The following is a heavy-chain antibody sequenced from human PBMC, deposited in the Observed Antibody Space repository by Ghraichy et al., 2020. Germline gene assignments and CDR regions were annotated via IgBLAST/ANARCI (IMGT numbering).Heavy chain of an antibody. J-gene: IGHJ4*02. Sequence: GSLRLSCAASGFTFSSYALSWVRQAPGKWLEWVSAISGSGGSTYYADSVKGRFTISRDNSKHTLYLQMNSLRAEDTAVYYCAKDSHARDTAMVPFDYWGQGTLVTVSS. CDR3: AKDSHARDTAMVPFDY. V-gene: IGHV3-23*01. CDR1: GFTFSSYA. CDR2: ISGSGGST. D-gene: IGHD5-18*01.